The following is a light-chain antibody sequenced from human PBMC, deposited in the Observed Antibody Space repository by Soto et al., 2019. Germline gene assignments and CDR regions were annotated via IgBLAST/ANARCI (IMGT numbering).Light chain of an antibody. V-gene: IGKV4-1*01. Sequence: DIVMTQSPDSLAVSLGARATINCKSSQSVLYSSNNKNYIAWYQQKPGQPPKLLIYWASTRESGVPDRFSGSGSGTDFTLTISSLQAEDVAVYYCQQYYSTPTWTFGQGTKVEIK. CDR3: QQYYSTPTWT. CDR2: WAS. CDR1: QSVLYSSNNKNY. J-gene: IGKJ1*01.